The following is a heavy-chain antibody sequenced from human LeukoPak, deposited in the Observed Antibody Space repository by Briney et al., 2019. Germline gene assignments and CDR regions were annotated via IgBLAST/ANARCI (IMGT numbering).Heavy chain of an antibody. Sequence: ASVKVSCKASGYTFTGYYMHWVRQAPGQGLEWMGWINPNSGGTNYAQKFQGRVTMTRDTSISTACMELSRLRSDDTAVYYCARGYCGGDCDDAFDIWGQGTMVTVSS. V-gene: IGHV1-2*02. CDR3: ARGYCGGDCDDAFDI. J-gene: IGHJ3*02. CDR2: INPNSGGT. CDR1: GYTFTGYY. D-gene: IGHD2-21*02.